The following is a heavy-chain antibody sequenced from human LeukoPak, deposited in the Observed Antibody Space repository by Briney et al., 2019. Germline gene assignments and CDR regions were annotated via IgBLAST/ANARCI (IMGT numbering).Heavy chain of an antibody. CDR1: GFIFSSFG. V-gene: IGHV3-30*18. CDR2: VSFDGNNM. J-gene: IGHJ5*02. CDR3: AKGDGINHYHWFDP. D-gene: IGHD2-21*02. Sequence: PGRSLRLSCAASGFIFSSFGMHWVRQAPGKGLEWVAVVSFDGNNMYYGDSVKGRFTISRDNSKNTLYLQMNSLRVEDTALYYCAKGDGINHYHWFDPWGQGTQVTVSS.